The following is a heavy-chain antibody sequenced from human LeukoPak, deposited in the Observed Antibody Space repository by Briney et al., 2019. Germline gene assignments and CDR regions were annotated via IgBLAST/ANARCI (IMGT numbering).Heavy chain of an antibody. CDR1: GGSISSGGYY. J-gene: IGHJ5*02. D-gene: IGHD1-14*01. Sequence: SQTLSLTCTVSGGSISSGGYYWSWIRQHPGKGLEWIGYIYYSGSTYYNPSLKGRVTISVDTSKNQFSLKLSSVTAADTAVYYCARDGRNGKNWFDPWGQGTLVTVSS. V-gene: IGHV4-31*03. CDR2: IYYSGST. CDR3: ARDGRNGKNWFDP.